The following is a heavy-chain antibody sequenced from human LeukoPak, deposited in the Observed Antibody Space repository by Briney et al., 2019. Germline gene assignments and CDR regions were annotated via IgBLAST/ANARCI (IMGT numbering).Heavy chain of an antibody. D-gene: IGHD4-17*01. CDR3: AKPNDYGDPEYFQH. CDR2: LSGGGGST. Sequence: GGSLRLSCAASGXTFSSYAMSWVRQAPGKGLESVSALSGGGGSTYYAASVKGRFTISRDNSTNTLYLQMSSLRAEDTAVYYCAKPNDYGDPEYFQHWGQGTLVTVSS. V-gene: IGHV3-23*01. CDR1: GXTFSSYA. J-gene: IGHJ1*01.